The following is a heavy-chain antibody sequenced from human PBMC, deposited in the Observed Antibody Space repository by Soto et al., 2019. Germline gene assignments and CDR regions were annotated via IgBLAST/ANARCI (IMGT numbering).Heavy chain of an antibody. J-gene: IGHJ4*02. V-gene: IGHV3-33*01. CDR1: GFTFSSYG. D-gene: IGHD3-3*01. CDR2: IWYDGSNK. CDR3: ARDRRRITIFGVVPAEDFDY. Sequence: QVQLVESGGGVVQPGRSLRLSCAASGFTFSSYGMHWVRQAPGKGLEWVAVIWYDGSNKYYADSVKGRFTISRDNSKNTLYLQMNSLRAEDTAVYYCARDRRRITIFGVVPAEDFDYWGQGTLVTVSS.